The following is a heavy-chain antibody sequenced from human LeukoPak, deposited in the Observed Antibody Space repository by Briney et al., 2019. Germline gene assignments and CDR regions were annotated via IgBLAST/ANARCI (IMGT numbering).Heavy chain of an antibody. V-gene: IGHV4-59*01. CDR2: IVYTGRT. J-gene: IGHJ5*02. CDR1: GGSIGSYY. CDR3: ARDSWWDGSKTFSVWFGP. Sequence: PSETLSLTCTVSGGSIGSYYWSWVWQPPEKGLEWIGNIVYTGRTNYNPSLKSRVTISIDTSKNQFSLRLNSVTAADTAVYYCARDSWWDGSKTFSVWFGPWGQGTLVTVSS. D-gene: IGHD3-10*01.